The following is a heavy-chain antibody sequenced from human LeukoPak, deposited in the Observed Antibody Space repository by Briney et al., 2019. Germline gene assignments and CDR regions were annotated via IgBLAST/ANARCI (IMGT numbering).Heavy chain of an antibody. CDR3: ASITMVRGVIIGFDY. J-gene: IGHJ4*02. D-gene: IGHD3-10*01. CDR2: IYYSGST. V-gene: IGHV4-30-4*01. Sequence: SETLSLTCTVSGGSISSGDYYWRWIRQPPGKGLEWIGYIYYSGSTYYNPSLKSRVTISVDTSKIQFSLKLSSVTAADTAVYYCASITMVRGVIIGFDYWGQGTLVTVSS. CDR1: GGSISSGDYY.